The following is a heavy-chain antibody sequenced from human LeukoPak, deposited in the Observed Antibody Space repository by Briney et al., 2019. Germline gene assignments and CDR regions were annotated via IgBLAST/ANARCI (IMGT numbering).Heavy chain of an antibody. CDR3: ARGPRRPSAAPEY. V-gene: IGHV4-34*01. CDR2: INHSGST. D-gene: IGHD2-2*01. CDR1: GGSFSGYY. J-gene: IGHJ4*02. Sequence: SETLSLTCAVYGGSFSGYYWSWIRQPPGEGLEWIGEINHSGSTNYNPSLKSRVTISVDTSKNQFSLKLSSVTAADTAVYRCARGPRRPSAAPEYWGQGTLVTVSS.